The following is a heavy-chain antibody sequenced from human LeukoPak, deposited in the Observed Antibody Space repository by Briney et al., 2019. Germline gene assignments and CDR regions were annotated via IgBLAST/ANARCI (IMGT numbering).Heavy chain of an antibody. Sequence: GGSLRLSCAASRFTFTDYGMHWVRQPPGKGLEWVALIWYDGSGKYYADSVKGRFTISRDNSKNTLYLQMNSLRAEDTAVYYCARARYGGNQIDYWGQGTLVTVSS. V-gene: IGHV3-33*01. CDR3: ARARYGGNQIDY. D-gene: IGHD4-23*01. CDR2: IWYDGSGK. J-gene: IGHJ4*01. CDR1: RFTFTDYG.